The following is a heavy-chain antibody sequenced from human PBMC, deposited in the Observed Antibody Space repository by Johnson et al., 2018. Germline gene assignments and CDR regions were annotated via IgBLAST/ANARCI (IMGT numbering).Heavy chain of an antibody. Sequence: QVQLQESGGGVVQPGRSLRLSCAASGFTFSSYAMHWVRQAPGKGLEWVAVISYDGSNKYYADSVKGRFTISSDNSKNTRYLQMKSLRAEDTAVYYCARDASRDYPDAFDIWGQGTMVTFSS. J-gene: IGHJ3*02. CDR3: ARDASRDYPDAFDI. CDR2: ISYDGSNK. D-gene: IGHD4-11*01. V-gene: IGHV3-30-3*01. CDR1: GFTFSSYA.